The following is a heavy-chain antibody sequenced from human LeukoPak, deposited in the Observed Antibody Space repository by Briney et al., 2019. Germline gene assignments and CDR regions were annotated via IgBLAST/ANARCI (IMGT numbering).Heavy chain of an antibody. J-gene: IGHJ3*02. V-gene: IGHV1-2*06. CDR3: ARAPRGDGYNWADAFDI. CDR2: INPNSGGT. D-gene: IGHD5-24*01. CDR1: GYTFTGYY. Sequence: ASVKVSCKASGYTFTGYYMHWVRQAPGQGLEWMGRINPNSGGTNYAQKFQGRVTMTRDTSISTAYMELSRLRSDDTAVYYCARAPRGDGYNWADAFDIWGQGTMVTVSS.